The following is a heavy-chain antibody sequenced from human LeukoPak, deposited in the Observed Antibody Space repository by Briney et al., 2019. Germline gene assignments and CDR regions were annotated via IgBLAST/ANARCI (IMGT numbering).Heavy chain of an antibody. V-gene: IGHV7-4-1*02. D-gene: IGHD3-10*01. Sequence: ASVNVSCMASGYTFTSYAMYWVRQAPGQGLEWMGWINTNTGNPTYAQGFTGRFVFSLDTSVSTAYLQISSLKAEDTAVYYCARDSPVLLETWGQGTLVTVSS. CDR3: ARDSPVLLET. J-gene: IGHJ5*02. CDR2: INTNTGNP. CDR1: GYTFTSYA.